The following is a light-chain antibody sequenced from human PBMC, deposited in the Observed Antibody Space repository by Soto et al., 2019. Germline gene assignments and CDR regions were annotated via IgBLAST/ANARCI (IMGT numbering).Light chain of an antibody. CDR1: QSVYTF. CDR2: GAS. CDR3: QQYCSSPLT. J-gene: IGKJ3*01. V-gene: IGKV3-20*01. Sequence: EIVLTQSPGTLSLSPGGSATLSCRASQSVYTFLAWYEQKPGQAPRLLIYGASSRAAGIPDRFSGSGSGTDFTLTITSLEPEDFAVYYCQQYCSSPLTFGPGTKVDIK.